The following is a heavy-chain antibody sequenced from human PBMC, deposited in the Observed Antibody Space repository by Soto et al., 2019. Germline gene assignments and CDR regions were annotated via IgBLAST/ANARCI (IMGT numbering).Heavy chain of an antibody. CDR1: GFTFSNYA. D-gene: IGHD6-19*01. V-gene: IGHV3-23*01. CDR3: ARGGYSRGWSFDY. J-gene: IGHJ4*02. Sequence: GGSLRLSCAASGFTFSNYAMSWVRRAPGTGLEWVSTISGGGDGTYYSDSVKGRFTISRDNSKNTLYLQINSLRADDTAVFHCARGGYSRGWSFDYWGQGTLVTVSS. CDR2: ISGGGDGT.